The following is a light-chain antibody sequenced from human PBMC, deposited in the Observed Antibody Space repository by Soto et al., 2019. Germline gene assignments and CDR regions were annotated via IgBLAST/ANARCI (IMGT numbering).Light chain of an antibody. CDR3: SSYTTISTYV. V-gene: IGLV2-14*01. CDR2: DVR. J-gene: IGLJ1*01. Sequence: QSALTQPASLSGSPGQSITISCTGTSSDVGGYNYVSWYQQHPGKATKLMIYDVRNRPSGVSNRFSGSTSVNTASLTISGLQAEDEADYYCSSYTTISTYVFGTGT. CDR1: SSDVGGYNY.